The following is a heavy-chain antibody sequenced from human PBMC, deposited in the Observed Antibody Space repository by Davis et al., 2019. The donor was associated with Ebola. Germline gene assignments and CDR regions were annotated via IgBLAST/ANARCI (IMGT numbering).Heavy chain of an antibody. J-gene: IGHJ4*02. CDR1: GFTFSSYA. CDR2: ISYDGSNK. CDR3: AKDHNYYDRAGGYFDY. V-gene: IGHV3-30-3*01. D-gene: IGHD3-22*01. Sequence: PGGSLRLSCAASGFTFSSYAMHWVRQAPGKGLEWVAVISYDGSNKYYADSVKGRFTISRDNSKNTLYLQMNSLRAEDTAVYYCAKDHNYYDRAGGYFDYWGQGTLVTVSS.